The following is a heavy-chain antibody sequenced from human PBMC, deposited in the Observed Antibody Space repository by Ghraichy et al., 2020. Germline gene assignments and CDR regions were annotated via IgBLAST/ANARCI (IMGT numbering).Heavy chain of an antibody. J-gene: IGHJ5*02. CDR1: GFSLSTGGVA. Sequence: SGPTLVKPTQTLTLTCTFSGFSLSTGGVAVGWIRQPPGKALEWLGLIHWNDDKRYSPSLKSRLTITKDTTKNQVVLTMTDMDPVDTATYYCARAQRFGTYCTTNSCLGWFDPWGQGTLVTVSS. CDR2: IHWNDDK. CDR3: ARAQRFGTYCTTNSCLGWFDP. V-gene: IGHV2-5*01. D-gene: IGHD2-2*01.